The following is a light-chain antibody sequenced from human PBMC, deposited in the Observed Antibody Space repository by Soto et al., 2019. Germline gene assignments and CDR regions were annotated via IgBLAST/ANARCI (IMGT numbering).Light chain of an antibody. J-gene: IGKJ4*01. Sequence: EIVMTLSPATLYVSPGERATLSCRASQSVSSNLAWYQQKPGQAPRLLIYGASTRATGIPARFSGSGSGTEVTLTISSLQSEDFAIYYCQQYNNSPLTFGGGTKVEIK. CDR3: QQYNNSPLT. CDR1: QSVSSN. V-gene: IGKV3-15*01. CDR2: GAS.